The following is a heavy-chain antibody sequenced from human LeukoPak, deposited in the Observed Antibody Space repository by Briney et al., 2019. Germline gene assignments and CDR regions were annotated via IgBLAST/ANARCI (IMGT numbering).Heavy chain of an antibody. Sequence: GGSLRLSCAASGFIFTSYSMNWVRQAPGKGLEWISYISSSSSTIYYADSVRGRFTISRDNAKNSLYLQMNSLRAEDTAVYYCARSTTNRCFDPWGQGTLVTVSS. V-gene: IGHV3-48*01. CDR2: ISSSSSTI. D-gene: IGHD4-17*01. CDR1: GFIFTSYS. CDR3: ARSTTNRCFDP. J-gene: IGHJ5*02.